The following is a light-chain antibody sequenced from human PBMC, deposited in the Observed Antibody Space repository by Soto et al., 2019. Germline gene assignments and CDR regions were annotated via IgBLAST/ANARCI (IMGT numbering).Light chain of an antibody. Sequence: QSALTQPRSVSGSPGQSVTISCTGTSSDVGGYNYVSWYQQHPGKAPKLMIYDVSTRPSGVPDRFSGSKSGNTASLTISGLQAEDEADYYCCSYAGRSYVFGTGTKLTVL. CDR3: CSYAGRSYV. J-gene: IGLJ1*01. V-gene: IGLV2-11*01. CDR1: SSDVGGYNY. CDR2: DVS.